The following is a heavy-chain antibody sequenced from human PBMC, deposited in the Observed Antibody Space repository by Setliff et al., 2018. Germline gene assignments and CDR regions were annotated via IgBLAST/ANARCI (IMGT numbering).Heavy chain of an antibody. J-gene: IGHJ6*03. CDR1: GFTFSDYY. V-gene: IGHV3-11*06. Sequence: GGSLRLSCAASGFTFSDYYMSWIRQAPGKGLEWVSYISSSTNYTNYADSVKGRFTISRDNARNSLYLQMNSLRAGDTAVYYCARGHGHCTSTSCYPGYYYYMDVWGRGTTVTVSS. D-gene: IGHD2-2*01. CDR3: ARGHGHCTSTSCYPGYYYYMDV. CDR2: ISSSTNYT.